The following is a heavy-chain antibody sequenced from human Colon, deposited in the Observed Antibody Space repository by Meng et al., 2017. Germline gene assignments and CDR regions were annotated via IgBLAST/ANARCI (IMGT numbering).Heavy chain of an antibody. D-gene: IGHD5-18*01. CDR2: TYYRSKWYN. CDR1: GDSVSSNTAA. V-gene: IGHV6-1*01. J-gene: IGHJ4*02. Sequence: HVQLQQTGPGLVKPSQTHSLTCVISGDSVSSNTAAWNWIRQSPSRGLEWLGRTYYRSKWYNEYAVSVKSRMTFNADTSKNQVSLQVNSVTPEDTAVYYCARDHGYSYGLPLDYWGQCILVTVSS. CDR3: ARDHGYSYGLPLDY.